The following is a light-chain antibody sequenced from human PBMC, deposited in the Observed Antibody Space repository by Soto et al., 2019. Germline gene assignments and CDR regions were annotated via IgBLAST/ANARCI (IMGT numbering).Light chain of an antibody. CDR3: AAWDDSPNGVV. CDR1: SSNIGSNT. V-gene: IGLV1-44*01. Sequence: QSVLTQPPSASGTPEQRVTISCSGSSSNIGSNTVHWYQHLPGTAPKLLIYSNNQRPPGVPDRFSGSKSGTSASLAISGLQSDDEADYYCAAWDDSPNGVVFGGGTKLTVL. J-gene: IGLJ2*01. CDR2: SNN.